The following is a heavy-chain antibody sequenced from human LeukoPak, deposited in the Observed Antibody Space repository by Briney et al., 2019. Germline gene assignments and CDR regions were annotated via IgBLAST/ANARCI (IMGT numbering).Heavy chain of an antibody. J-gene: IGHJ4*02. D-gene: IGHD1-26*01. CDR3: AKDRRREVGADFDY. V-gene: IGHV3-9*01. CDR2: ISWNSGSI. CDR1: GFTFDDYA. Sequence: GGSLRLSCAASGFTFDDYAMHWVRQAPGKGLEWVSGISWNSGSIGYADSMKGRFTISRDNAKNSLYLQMNSLRAEDTALYYCAKDRRREVGADFDYWGQGTLVTVSS.